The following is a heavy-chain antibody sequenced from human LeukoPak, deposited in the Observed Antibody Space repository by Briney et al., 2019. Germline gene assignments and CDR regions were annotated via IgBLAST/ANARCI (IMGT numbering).Heavy chain of an antibody. J-gene: IGHJ4*02. D-gene: IGHD3-22*01. V-gene: IGHV1-2*06. CDR3: ARTVYYYDSSGYYDY. Sequence: ASVKVSCKASGYTFTGYYMHWVRQAPGQGLEWMGRINPNSGGTNYAQKFQGRVTMTRDTSISTAYMELSRLSSDDTAVYYCARTVYYYDSSGYYDYWGQGTLVTVSS. CDR1: GYTFTGYY. CDR2: INPNSGGT.